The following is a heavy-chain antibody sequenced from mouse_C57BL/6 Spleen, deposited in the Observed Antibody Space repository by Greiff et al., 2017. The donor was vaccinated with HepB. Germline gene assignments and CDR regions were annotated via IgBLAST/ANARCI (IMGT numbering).Heavy chain of an antibody. Sequence: VKLVESGAELVKPGASVKISCKASGYAFSSYWMNWVKQRPGKGLEWIGQIYPGDGDTNYNGKFKGKATLTADKSSSTGYMQLSSLTSEDSAVYFCARDYYGSSSWFAYWGQGTLVTVSA. CDR1: GYAFSSYW. J-gene: IGHJ3*01. CDR3: ARDYYGSSSWFAY. V-gene: IGHV1-80*01. CDR2: IYPGDGDT. D-gene: IGHD1-1*01.